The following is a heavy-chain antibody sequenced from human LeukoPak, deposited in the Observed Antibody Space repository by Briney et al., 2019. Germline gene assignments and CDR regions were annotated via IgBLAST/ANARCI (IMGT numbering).Heavy chain of an antibody. D-gene: IGHD2-15*01. V-gene: IGHV3-23*01. CDR1: GFTFTSYA. J-gene: IGHJ4*02. CDR3: AKDLAFGVAH. CDR2: ISGSGGST. Sequence: GGSLRLSCAASGFTFTSYAMSWVRQAPGKGLECVSAISGSGGSTYYADSVKGRFTISRDNSKNTLYLQMNSLRAEDTAVYYCAKDLAFGVAHWGQGTLVTVSS.